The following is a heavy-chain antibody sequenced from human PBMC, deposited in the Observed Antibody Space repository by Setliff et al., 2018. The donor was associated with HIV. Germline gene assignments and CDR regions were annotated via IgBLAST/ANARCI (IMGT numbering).Heavy chain of an antibody. CDR3: ARDRHHYDSSGFDAFDL. Sequence: SVKVSCKASGGTFSNYAYSWVRQAPGQGLEWMGGIIPLFGTANYAQNFQGRVTITADASTSTAYMELSSLRSEDTAMYYCARDRHHYDSSGFDAFDLWGQGTMVTVSS. V-gene: IGHV1-69*13. D-gene: IGHD3-22*01. CDR2: IIPLFGTA. J-gene: IGHJ3*01. CDR1: GGTFSNYA.